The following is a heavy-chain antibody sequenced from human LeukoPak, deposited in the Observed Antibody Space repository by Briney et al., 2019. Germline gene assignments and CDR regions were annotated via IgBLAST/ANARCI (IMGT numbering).Heavy chain of an antibody. V-gene: IGHV1-8*01. CDR1: GYTFTTYD. CDR2: MNPNSGNT. CDR3: ARGRGSGHKENWFDP. J-gene: IGHJ5*02. Sequence: ASVKVSCKASGYTFTTYDINWVRQATGQGPEWMGWMNPNSGNTGYTQKFQGRVTMTRNTSISTAYMELSSLRSEDTAVYYCARGRGSGHKENWFDPWGQETLVTVSS. D-gene: IGHD6-19*01.